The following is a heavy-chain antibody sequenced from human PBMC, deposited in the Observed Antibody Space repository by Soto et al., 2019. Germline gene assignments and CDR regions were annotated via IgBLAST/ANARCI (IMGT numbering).Heavy chain of an antibody. V-gene: IGHV3-30*18. Sequence: GGSLRLSCAASGFTFSSYGMHWVRQAPGKGLEWVAVISYDGSNKYYADSVKGRFTISRDNSKNTLYLQMNSLRAEDTAVYYCAKVFFPPGYYYYGMDVWGQGTTVTVSS. CDR1: GFTFSSYG. J-gene: IGHJ6*02. CDR3: AKVFFPPGYYYYGMDV. CDR2: ISYDGSNK. D-gene: IGHD3-3*01.